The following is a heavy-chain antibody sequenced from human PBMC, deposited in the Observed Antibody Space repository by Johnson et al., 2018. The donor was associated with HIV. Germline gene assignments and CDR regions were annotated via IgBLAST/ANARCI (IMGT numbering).Heavy chain of an antibody. J-gene: IGHJ3*02. CDR3: ARVVAFGWEVNDAFDI. CDR1: GFTFDDYA. CDR2: ISWNSGSI. V-gene: IGHV3-9*01. Sequence: VQLVESGGGLVKPGGSLRLSCAASGFTFDDYAMHWFRQAPGKGLEWVSGISWNSGSIGYADSVKGRFTISRDNAKKHLYLQMNSLRGEDTALYYCARVVAFGWEVNDAFDIWGQGTMVTVSS. D-gene: IGHD1-26*01.